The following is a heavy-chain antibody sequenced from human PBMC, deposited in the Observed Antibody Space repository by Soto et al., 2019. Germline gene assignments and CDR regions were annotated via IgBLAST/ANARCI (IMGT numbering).Heavy chain of an antibody. D-gene: IGHD3-9*01. CDR2: IYYSGST. CDR3: ARAYFDLVGIRDWFDP. J-gene: IGHJ5*02. Sequence: SETLSLTCTVSGGSISSGGYYWSWIRQHPGKGLEWIGYIYYSGSTYYNPSLKSRVTISVDTSKNQFSLKLSSVTAADTAVYYCARAYFDLVGIRDWFDPWGQGTLVTVSS. CDR1: GGSISSGGYY. V-gene: IGHV4-31*03.